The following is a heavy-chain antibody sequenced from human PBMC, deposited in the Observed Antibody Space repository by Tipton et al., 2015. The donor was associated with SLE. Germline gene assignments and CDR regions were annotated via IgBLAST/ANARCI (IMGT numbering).Heavy chain of an antibody. J-gene: IGHJ4*02. V-gene: IGHV4-61*02. CDR3: ARDPVAGRGIDY. CDR1: GGSISSGSHY. CDR2: IYTSGST. D-gene: IGHD6-19*01. Sequence: TLSLTCTVSGGSISSGSHYWSWIRQPAGKGLEWIGRIYTSGSTNYNPSLKSRVTISVDTSKNQFSLKLSSVTAADTAVYYCARDPVAGRGIDYWAREPWSPSPQ.